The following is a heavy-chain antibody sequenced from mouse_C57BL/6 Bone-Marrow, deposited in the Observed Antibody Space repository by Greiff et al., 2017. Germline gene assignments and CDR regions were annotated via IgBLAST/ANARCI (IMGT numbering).Heavy chain of an antibody. CDR1: GYTFTSYG. Sequence: VKLMESGAELARPGASVKLSCKASGYTFTSYGIRWVKQRTGQGLEWIGEIYPGSGNTYYNETLKGKATLTADKSSSTAYMELRSLTSEDSAVYFCARQDYGSSPDYWGQGTTLTVSS. D-gene: IGHD1-1*01. CDR3: ARQDYGSSPDY. J-gene: IGHJ2*01. CDR2: IYPGSGNT. V-gene: IGHV1-81*01.